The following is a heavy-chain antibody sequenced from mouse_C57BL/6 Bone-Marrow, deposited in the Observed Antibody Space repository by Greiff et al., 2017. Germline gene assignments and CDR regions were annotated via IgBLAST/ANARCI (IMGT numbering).Heavy chain of an antibody. V-gene: IGHV1-69*01. J-gene: IGHJ3*01. CDR3: ACSWFAY. CDR2: IDPYNSYT. CDR1: GYTFTSYW. Sequence: QVQLQQPGAELVMPGASVKLSCKASGYTFTSYWMHWVKQRPGQGLEWIGEIDPYNSYTNYNQQFKGKYTLTVDKYSSTAYMQLSSLTSEDSAVYYCACSWFAYWGQGTLVTVSA.